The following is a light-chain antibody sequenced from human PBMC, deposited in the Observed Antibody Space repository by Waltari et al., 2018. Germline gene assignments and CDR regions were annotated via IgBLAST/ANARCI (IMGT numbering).Light chain of an antibody. CDR3: QTWDTDIHVV. Sequence: QLVLTQSPSASASLGASVTLTCTLSRGHSNYAIAWHPQQPKKGTRYLMKLNSDGSHTKGDGIPDRFSGSSSGAERILTISSLQSEDEGDYYCQTWDTDIHVVFGGGTSLTVL. CDR1: RGHSNYA. J-gene: IGLJ2*01. CDR2: LNSDGSH. V-gene: IGLV4-69*01.